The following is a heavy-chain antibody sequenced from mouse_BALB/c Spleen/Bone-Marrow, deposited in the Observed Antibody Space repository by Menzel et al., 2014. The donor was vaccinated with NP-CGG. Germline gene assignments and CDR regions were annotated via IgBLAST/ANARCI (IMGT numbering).Heavy chain of an antibody. J-gene: IGHJ2*01. CDR3: ARDKGRVFFDY. CDR1: GFTFTDYY. CDR2: IRNKASGYTT. V-gene: IGHV7-3*02. Sequence: EVMLVESGGGLVQPGGSLRPSCATSGFTFTDYYMNWVRRPPGKALEWLGFIRNKASGYTTEYSASVKGRFTISRDNSQNILYLQMNTLRAEDSATYYCARDKGRVFFDYWGQGTTLTVSS.